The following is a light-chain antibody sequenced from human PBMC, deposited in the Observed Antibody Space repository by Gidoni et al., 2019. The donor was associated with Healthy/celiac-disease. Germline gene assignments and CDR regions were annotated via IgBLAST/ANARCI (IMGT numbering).Light chain of an antibody. V-gene: IGLV4-69*01. CDR3: QTWGTGIWV. CDR1: SGHSSYA. J-gene: IGLJ3*02. CDR2: LNSDGSH. Sequence: QLVLTQSPSASASLGASVTLTCPLSSGHSSYAIAWQQQQPEKGPRYLMKLNSDGSHSKGDGIPDRFSGSSSGAERYLTISSLQSEDEADYYCQTWGTGIWVFGGGTKLTVL.